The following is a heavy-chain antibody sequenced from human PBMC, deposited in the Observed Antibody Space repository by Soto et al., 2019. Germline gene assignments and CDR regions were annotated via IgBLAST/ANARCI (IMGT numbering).Heavy chain of an antibody. V-gene: IGHV1-2*04. CDR3: ASCKTYYYDTSGPCAFDI. CDR1: GYTLTGYY. CDR2: INPNSGGT. D-gene: IGHD3-22*01. Sequence: ASVKVSCTASGYTLTGYYMHWVRQAPGQGLEWMGWINPNSGGTNYAQKFQGWVTMTRDTSISTAYMELSRLRSDDTAVYYCASCKTYYYDTSGPCAFDIWGQGTMVTVSS. J-gene: IGHJ3*02.